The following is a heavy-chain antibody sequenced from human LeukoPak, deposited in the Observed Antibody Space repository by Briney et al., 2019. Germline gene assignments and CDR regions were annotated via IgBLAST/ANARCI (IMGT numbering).Heavy chain of an antibody. CDR1: GYTFTNYH. CDR3: TRAPPGMTMMTDY. J-gene: IGHJ4*02. CDR2: VSTNDGNT. Sequence: ASVKVSCKASGYTFTNYHIAWERQAPGQGLEWMGWVSTNDGNTVYAQRLQGRVTMTTDTSTSVAYMELRSLTSDDTAVYYCTRAPPGMTMMTDYWGQGTLVTVSS. D-gene: IGHD3-22*01. V-gene: IGHV1-18*01.